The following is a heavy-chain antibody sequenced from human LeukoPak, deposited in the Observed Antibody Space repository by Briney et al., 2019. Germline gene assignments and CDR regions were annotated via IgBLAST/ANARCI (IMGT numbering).Heavy chain of an antibody. J-gene: IGHJ5*02. CDR1: GFTFSSYW. CDR2: IKQDGSEK. Sequence: PGGSLRLSCAASGFTFSSYWMSWVRQAPGKGLEWVANIKQDGSEKYYVDSVKGRFTISSDNAKNSLYLQMNSLRAEDTAVYYCAKHFSGWPYKWFDPWGQGTLVIVSS. CDR3: AKHFSGWPYKWFDP. V-gene: IGHV3-7*03. D-gene: IGHD6-19*01.